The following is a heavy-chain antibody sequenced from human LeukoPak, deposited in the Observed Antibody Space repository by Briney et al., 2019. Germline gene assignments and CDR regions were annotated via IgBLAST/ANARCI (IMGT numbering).Heavy chain of an antibody. Sequence: GRSLRLSCAASGFTFSSYAMHWVRQAPGKGLEWVAVISYDGSNKYYADSVKGRFTISRDNSKNTLYLQMNSLRAEDTAVYYCARVLSEEVPAAIGGYFDYWGQGTLVTVSS. D-gene: IGHD2-2*02. CDR3: ARVLSEEVPAAIGGYFDY. CDR2: ISYDGSNK. V-gene: IGHV3-30-3*01. J-gene: IGHJ4*02. CDR1: GFTFSSYA.